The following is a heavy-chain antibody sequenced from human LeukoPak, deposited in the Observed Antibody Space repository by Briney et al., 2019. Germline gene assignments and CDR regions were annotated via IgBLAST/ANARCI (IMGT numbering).Heavy chain of an antibody. Sequence: GGSLRLSCAASGFTVSSNYMSWVRQAPGEGLEWVSVIYSGGNTYYADSVKGRFTISRHNSNNTLYLQMNSLRAEDTAVYYCAMTGYYYYGMDVWGQGTTVTVYS. V-gene: IGHV3-53*04. CDR3: AMTGYYYYGMDV. CDR2: IYSGGNT. D-gene: IGHD3-9*01. J-gene: IGHJ6*02. CDR1: GFTVSSNY.